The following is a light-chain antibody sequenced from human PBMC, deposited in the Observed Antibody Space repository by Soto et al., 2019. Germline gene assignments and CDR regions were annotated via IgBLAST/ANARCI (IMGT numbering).Light chain of an antibody. CDR3: QQRHMWPIT. J-gene: IGKJ5*01. CDR1: QSFRSL. CDR2: DAY. V-gene: IGKV3-11*01. Sequence: ELVLTQSPVTLSLSPGERSTLSCRASQSFRSLLAWYQQKPGQAPRLLIYDAYNRATGIPPRFSGSGSGTDFTLTISSLEPEDSAVYYCQQRHMWPITFGQGTRLEIK.